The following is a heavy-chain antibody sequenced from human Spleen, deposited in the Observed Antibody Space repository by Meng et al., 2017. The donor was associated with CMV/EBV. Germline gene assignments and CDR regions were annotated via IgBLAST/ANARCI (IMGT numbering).Heavy chain of an antibody. Sequence: GGSLRLSCVASGLRFGDHAMNWVRQAPGKGLKWVGDIRSRAYDGTTEYAASVQGRFTISRDDSKSIVYLHMNSLKTEDTAVYYCTSGDFWSGYYPNWGQGTLVTVSS. CDR1: GLRFGDHA. CDR2: IRSRAYDGTT. J-gene: IGHJ4*02. CDR3: TSGDFWSGYYPN. D-gene: IGHD3-3*01. V-gene: IGHV3-49*04.